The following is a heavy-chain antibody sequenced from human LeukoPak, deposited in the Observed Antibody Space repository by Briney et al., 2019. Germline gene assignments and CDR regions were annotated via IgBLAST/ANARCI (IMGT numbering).Heavy chain of an antibody. V-gene: IGHV5-51*01. CDR3: ARHREDTSIVGFDAFDI. CDR2: MYPGESDT. Sequence: GESLKISCQGSGYRFTSYWIGWVRQLPGQGLEWMGIMYPGESDTRYSQSFPGQVTIPTDKSISTAYLQWSSLKASDTAMYYCARHREDTSIVGFDAFDICGQGTMFTVSS. CDR1: GYRFTSYW. J-gene: IGHJ3*02. D-gene: IGHD5-18*01.